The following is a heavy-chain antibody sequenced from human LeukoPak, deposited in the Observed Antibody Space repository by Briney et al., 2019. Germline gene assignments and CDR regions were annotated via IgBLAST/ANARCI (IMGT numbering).Heavy chain of an antibody. J-gene: IGHJ3*02. CDR3: AKDVAMVTDAFDI. V-gene: IGHV3-9*01. D-gene: IGHD5-18*01. Sequence: GGSLRLSCAASGFTFDDYAMHWVRQAPGKGLEWVSGISWNSGSIGYADSVKGRFTTSRDNAKNSLYLQMNSLRAEDTALYYCAKDVAMVTDAFDIWGQGTMVTVSS. CDR2: ISWNSGSI. CDR1: GFTFDDYA.